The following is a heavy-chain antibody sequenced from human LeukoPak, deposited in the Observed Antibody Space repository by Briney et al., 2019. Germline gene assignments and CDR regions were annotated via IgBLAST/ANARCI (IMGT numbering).Heavy chain of an antibody. CDR3: ARTITGTTFYYYYYMDV. J-gene: IGHJ6*03. CDR1: GFTFSDYY. Sequence: GGSLRLSCAASGFTFSDYYTSWIRQAPGKGLEWVSYISSSGSTIYYADSVKGRFTISRDNAKNSLYLQMNSLRAEDTAVYYCARTITGTTFYYYYYMDVWGKGTTVTVSS. D-gene: IGHD1-7*01. CDR2: ISSSGSTI. V-gene: IGHV3-11*01.